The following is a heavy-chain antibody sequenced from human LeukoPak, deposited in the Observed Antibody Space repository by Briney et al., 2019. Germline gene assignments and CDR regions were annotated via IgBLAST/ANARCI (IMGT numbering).Heavy chain of an antibody. V-gene: IGHV3-23*01. Sequence: GGSLRHSCAASGFTVSSNYMSWVRQAPGKGLEWVSAISGSADNTYYADSVKGRFAISRDNSKNTLYLQLSTLRADDTAVYYCAKRTPYTGSSQSFDYWGQGTLVTVSS. J-gene: IGHJ4*02. CDR3: AKRTPYTGSSQSFDY. CDR1: GFTVSSNY. D-gene: IGHD1-26*01. CDR2: ISGSADNT.